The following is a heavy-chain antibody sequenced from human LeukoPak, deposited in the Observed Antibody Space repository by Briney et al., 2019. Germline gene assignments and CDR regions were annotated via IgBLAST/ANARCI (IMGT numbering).Heavy chain of an antibody. D-gene: IGHD3-10*01. CDR3: ARGTQNRWFWELLYDY. V-gene: IGHV4-38-2*01. CDR1: GYSISSGYY. J-gene: IGHJ4*02. CDR2: IYHSGST. Sequence: SETLSFTCAVSGYSISSGYYWGWIRQPPGKGLEWIGSIYHSGSTYYNPSLKSRVTISVDTSKNQFSLKLSSVTAADTAVYYCARGTQNRWFWELLYDYWGQGTLVTVSS.